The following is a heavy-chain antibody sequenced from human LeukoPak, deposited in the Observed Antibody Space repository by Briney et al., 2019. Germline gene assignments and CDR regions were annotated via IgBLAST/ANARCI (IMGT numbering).Heavy chain of an antibody. J-gene: IGHJ4*02. Sequence: GESLKISCKVSGYSFTSYWIGWVRQMPGKGLEWMGIIYPGDSDTKYSPSFQGQVSISADKSISTAYLQWSSLKASDTAMYYCARPLFAIYDSSGFVDNWGQGTLVTVSS. V-gene: IGHV5-51*01. CDR2: IYPGDSDT. CDR3: ARPLFAIYDSSGFVDN. D-gene: IGHD3-22*01. CDR1: GYSFTSYW.